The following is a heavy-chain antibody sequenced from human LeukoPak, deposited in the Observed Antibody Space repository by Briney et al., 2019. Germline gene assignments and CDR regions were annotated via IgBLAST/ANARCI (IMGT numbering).Heavy chain of an antibody. CDR1: GGTFSRYA. Sequence: SVKVSCKASGGTFSRYAISWVRQAPGQGLEWKGGIIPIFVTANYAQKFQGRVTITAGESTSTAYMELSSLRAEDTAVYHCAREKGRSSTSCYQYYYYHMDVWGKGTTVTVSS. V-gene: IGHV1-69*01. J-gene: IGHJ6*03. D-gene: IGHD2-2*01. CDR3: AREKGRSSTSCYQYYYYHMDV. CDR2: IIPIFVTA.